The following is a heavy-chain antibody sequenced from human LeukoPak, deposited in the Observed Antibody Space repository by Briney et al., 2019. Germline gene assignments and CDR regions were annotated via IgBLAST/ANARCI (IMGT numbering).Heavy chain of an antibody. CDR1: GDSISNYY. D-gene: IGHD1-14*01. Sequence: SETLSLTRIVSGDSISNYYWSWIRQPPGKGLEWIGYIYNSGSTNYNPSLKSRVTISVDTSKNQFSLKLSSVTAADTAVYYCARNRYFHPWGQGTLVTVSS. J-gene: IGHJ5*02. CDR3: ARNRYFHP. V-gene: IGHV4-59*01. CDR2: IYNSGST.